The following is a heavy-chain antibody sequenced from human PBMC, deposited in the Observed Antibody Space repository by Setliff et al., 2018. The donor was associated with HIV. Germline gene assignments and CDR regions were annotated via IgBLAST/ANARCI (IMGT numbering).Heavy chain of an antibody. CDR3: ARHSDWYGNDAFDI. CDR1: GFTFSSYW. Sequence: GGSLRLSCAASGFTFSSYWMHWVRQAPGKGLGWVSRINSDGSSTSYADSVKGRFTISRDNAKNTLYLQMNSLRGEDTAVYYCARHSDWYGNDAFDIWGQGTRVTVSS. D-gene: IGHD6-19*01. CDR2: INSDGSST. J-gene: IGHJ3*02. V-gene: IGHV3-74*01.